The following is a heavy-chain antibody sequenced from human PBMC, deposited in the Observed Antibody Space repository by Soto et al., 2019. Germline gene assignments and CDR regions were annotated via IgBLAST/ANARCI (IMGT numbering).Heavy chain of an antibody. D-gene: IGHD3-9*01. V-gene: IGHV1-69*13. J-gene: IGHJ4*02. CDR3: ASDTDYDILTGYYRPLDY. Sequence: SVKASCKASGVTFSSYAISWVRQAPGQGLEWMGGIIPIFGTANYAQKFQGRVTITADESTSTAYMELSSLRSEDTAVYYCASDTDYDILTGYYRPLDYWGQGTLVTVSS. CDR1: GVTFSSYA. CDR2: IIPIFGTA.